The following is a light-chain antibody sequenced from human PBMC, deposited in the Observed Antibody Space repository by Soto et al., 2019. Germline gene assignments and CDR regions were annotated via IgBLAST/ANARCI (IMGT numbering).Light chain of an antibody. V-gene: IGKV1-5*01. Sequence: DIQMTQYPSTLSASVGDRVTITCRASQSISSWLAWYQQKPGKAPKLLIYDASYLERGVPSRFSGSGSGTEFTLTISILQPDDLATYNCQQYNSFWTFGQGTKVEI. CDR2: DAS. CDR1: QSISSW. CDR3: QQYNSFWT. J-gene: IGKJ1*01.